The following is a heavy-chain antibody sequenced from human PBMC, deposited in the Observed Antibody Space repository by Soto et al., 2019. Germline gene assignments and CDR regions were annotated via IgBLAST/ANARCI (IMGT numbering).Heavy chain of an antibody. J-gene: IGHJ4*02. V-gene: IGHV4-30-4*01. D-gene: IGHD3-3*01. Sequence: QVQLQESGPGLVKPSQTLSLTCTVSGGSISSGDYYWSWIRQPPGKGLEWIGYIYYSGSTYYNPSHKSRVTISVDTSKNQFSLKLSSVTAADTAVYYCARGLLPSSAIYYFDYWGQGTLVTVSS. CDR1: GGSISSGDYY. CDR3: ARGLLPSSAIYYFDY. CDR2: IYYSGST.